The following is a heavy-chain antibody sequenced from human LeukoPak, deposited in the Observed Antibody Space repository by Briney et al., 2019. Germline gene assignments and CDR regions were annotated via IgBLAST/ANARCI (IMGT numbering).Heavy chain of an antibody. J-gene: IGHJ4*02. D-gene: IGHD6-13*01. Sequence: GGSLRLSCAASGFTFSGSAMSWVRQAPGKGLEWVSAISGNGAATFYADSVKGRFTISRDNSKNTLYLQVNSLRAEDTAVYYCARGAAAAPGVDYWGQGTLVTVSS. CDR1: GFTFSGSA. CDR3: ARGAAAAPGVDY. CDR2: ISGNGAAT. V-gene: IGHV3-23*01.